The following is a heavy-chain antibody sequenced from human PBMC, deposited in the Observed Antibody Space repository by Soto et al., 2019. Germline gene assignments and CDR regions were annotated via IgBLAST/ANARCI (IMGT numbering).Heavy chain of an antibody. Sequence: QVQLQESGPGLVKPSETLSLTCTVSGGSISSYYWSWIRQPPGKGLEWIGYIYYSGSTNYNPSLRARVTISVDTSKQMFSLKLSSVHPADIAVYYRARALRYFVWSGRNSYYYMDVCGKGTTVTVSS. D-gene: IGHD3-9*01. CDR2: IYYSGST. CDR3: ARALRYFVWSGRNSYYYMDV. J-gene: IGHJ6*03. V-gene: IGHV4-59*12. CDR1: GGSISSYY.